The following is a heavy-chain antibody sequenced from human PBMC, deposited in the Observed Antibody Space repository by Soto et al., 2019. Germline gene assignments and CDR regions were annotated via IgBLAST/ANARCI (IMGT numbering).Heavy chain of an antibody. CDR1: GFTFSSYG. V-gene: IGHV3-33*01. J-gene: IGHJ6*02. Sequence: QVQLVESGGGVVQPGRSLRLSCAAPGFTFSSYGMHWVRQAPGKGLEWVAVIWYDGSNKYYADSVKGRFTISRDNSKNTLYLQMNSLRAEDTAVYYCATGAMGYYYGMDVWGQGTTVTVSS. D-gene: IGHD1-26*01. CDR2: IWYDGSNK. CDR3: ATGAMGYYYGMDV.